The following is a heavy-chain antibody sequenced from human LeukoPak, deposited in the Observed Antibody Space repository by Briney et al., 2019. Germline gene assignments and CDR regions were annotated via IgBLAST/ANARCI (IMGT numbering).Heavy chain of an antibody. D-gene: IGHD1-7*01. V-gene: IGHV1-2*02. CDR2: INPNSGGT. J-gene: IGHJ5*02. Sequence: ASVKVSCKASGYTFTGYYMHWVRQAPGQGLEWMGWINPNSGGTNYAQKFQGRVTMTRDTSISTAYMELSRLRSDDTAVYYCAGETLELELRHGWFDPWGQGTLVTVSS. CDR3: AGETLELELRHGWFDP. CDR1: GYTFTGYY.